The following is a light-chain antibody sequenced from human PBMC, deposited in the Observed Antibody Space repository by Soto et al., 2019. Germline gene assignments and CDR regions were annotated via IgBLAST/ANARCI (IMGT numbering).Light chain of an antibody. CDR1: SSNIGSNT. CDR3: AAWDDSLNGWV. CDR2: SHN. V-gene: IGLV1-44*01. Sequence: QSVLTQPPSASGTPGQRVTISCSGSSSNIGSNTVNWYQQLPGTAPKLLIYSHNQRPSGVPDRVSGSKSGTSASLAIRGLQSEDEADYYCAAWDDSLNGWVFGGGTKLTVL. J-gene: IGLJ3*02.